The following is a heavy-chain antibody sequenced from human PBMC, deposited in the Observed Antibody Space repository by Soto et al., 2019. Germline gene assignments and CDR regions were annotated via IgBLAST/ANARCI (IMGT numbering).Heavy chain of an antibody. D-gene: IGHD4-17*01. V-gene: IGHV4-34*01. CDR1: GGSFSGYY. Sequence: QVQLQQWGAGLLKPSATLSLTCAVYGGSFSGYYWSWIRQPPGKGLEWIGEINHSGSTNYNPSLKSRVTISVDTSKNQFSLKLSSVTAADTAVYYCAREAGDYGGNSVGYWGQGTLVTVSS. J-gene: IGHJ4*02. CDR2: INHSGST. CDR3: AREAGDYGGNSVGY.